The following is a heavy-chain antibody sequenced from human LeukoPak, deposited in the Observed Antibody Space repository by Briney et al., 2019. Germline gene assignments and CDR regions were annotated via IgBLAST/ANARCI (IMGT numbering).Heavy chain of an antibody. CDR1: GYIFTNFR. CDR3: ARDSYYGSHFAFFDH. J-gene: IGHJ4*02. V-gene: IGHV1-18*01. Sequence: ASVKVSCKTSGYIFTNFRIHWVRQAPGQGFEWMGWISPSNGYTEYEQKLQGRLTMTTDTSTTTAHMELRSLTFDDTAIYYCARDSYYGSHFAFFDHWGQGTLVTVSS. CDR2: ISPSNGYT. D-gene: IGHD4-23*01.